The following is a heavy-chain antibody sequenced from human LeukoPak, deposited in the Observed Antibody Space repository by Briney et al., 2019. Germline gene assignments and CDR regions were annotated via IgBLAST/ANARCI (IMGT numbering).Heavy chain of an antibody. CDR1: GFTVSSNY. CDR2: IYSGGST. J-gene: IGHJ6*03. Sequence: TGGSLRLSCAASGFTVSSNYMSWVRQAPGKGLEWVSVIYSGGSTYYADSVKGRFTISRDNSKNTLSLQMNSLRAEDTAVYYCARSCSYCSSTYYMDVWGKGTTVTVSS. V-gene: IGHV3-53*01. D-gene: IGHD2-2*01. CDR3: ARSCSYCSSTYYMDV.